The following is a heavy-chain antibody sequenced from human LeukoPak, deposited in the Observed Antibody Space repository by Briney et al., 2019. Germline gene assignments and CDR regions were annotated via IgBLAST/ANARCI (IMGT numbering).Heavy chain of an antibody. J-gene: IGHJ4*02. Sequence: ASVKVSCKASGYTFTGYYMHWVRQAPGQRLEWMGWINAGNGNTKYSQKFQGRVTITRDTSASTAYMELSSLRSEDTAVYYCARDPIGSSWPYYFDYWGQGTLVTVSS. CDR1: GYTFTGYY. V-gene: IGHV1-3*01. CDR3: ARDPIGSSWPYYFDY. D-gene: IGHD6-13*01. CDR2: INAGNGNT.